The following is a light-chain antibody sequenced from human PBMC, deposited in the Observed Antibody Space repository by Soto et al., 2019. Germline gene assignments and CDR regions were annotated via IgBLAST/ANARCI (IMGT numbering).Light chain of an antibody. CDR1: QGIRND. V-gene: IGKV1-6*01. J-gene: IGKJ2*01. CDR2: AAS. Sequence: AIQMTQSPSSLSASVRDRVTITCRASQGIRNDLGWYQQKPGKAPKLLIYAASSLQSGVPSRFSGSGSGTDFPLTISSLQPEDFATYYCLQDYNYPYTFGQGTKLEIK. CDR3: LQDYNYPYT.